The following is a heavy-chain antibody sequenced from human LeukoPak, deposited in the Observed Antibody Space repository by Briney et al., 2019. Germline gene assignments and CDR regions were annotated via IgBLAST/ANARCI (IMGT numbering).Heavy chain of an antibody. D-gene: IGHD2-8*01. J-gene: IGHJ6*02. Sequence: GGSLRLSCAASGFTFSSYEMTWVRQAPGKGLEWLSYIRGSGSTIYYADSVKGRFTISRDNSKNTLYLQMNSLRAEDTAVYYCARGPERTGVGTRYYYDMDVWGQGTTVTVSS. CDR3: ARGPERTGVGTRYYYDMDV. V-gene: IGHV3-48*03. CDR2: IRGSGSTI. CDR1: GFTFSSYE.